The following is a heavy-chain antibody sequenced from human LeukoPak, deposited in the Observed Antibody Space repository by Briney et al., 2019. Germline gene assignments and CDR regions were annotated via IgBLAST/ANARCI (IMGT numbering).Heavy chain of an antibody. Sequence: GASVKVSCKASGYTFTTYGITWVRQAPGQGLEWMGWISTYDGDTNYAQKLQGRVTMTTDTSTNTAYMELRSLRSDDTAVYYCAREGLGVLTLDYWGQGTLVSVSS. V-gene: IGHV1-18*01. J-gene: IGHJ4*02. CDR2: ISTYDGDT. D-gene: IGHD3-16*01. CDR3: AREGLGVLTLDY. CDR1: GYTFTTYG.